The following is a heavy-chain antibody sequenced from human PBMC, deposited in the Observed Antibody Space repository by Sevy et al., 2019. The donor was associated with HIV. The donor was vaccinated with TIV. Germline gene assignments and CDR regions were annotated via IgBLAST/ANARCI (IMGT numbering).Heavy chain of an antibody. CDR2: ISNSGNTI. CDR3: AREVSSSRGDLDN. CDR1: GFTFNDYY. D-gene: IGHD6-13*01. V-gene: IGHV3-11*01. Sequence: GGSLTLSCAASGFTFNDYYMTWIRQAPGKGLEWVSYISNSGNTIKYADSVKGRFTISRDNANNSLYLQMNSLRAEDTAVYYCAREVSSSRGDLDNWGQGTLVTVSS. J-gene: IGHJ4*02.